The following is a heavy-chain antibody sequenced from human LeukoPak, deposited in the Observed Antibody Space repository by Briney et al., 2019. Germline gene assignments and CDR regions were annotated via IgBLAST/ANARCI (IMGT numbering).Heavy chain of an antibody. V-gene: IGHV3-21*06. D-gene: IGHD5-24*01. CDR3: ARELQTELACDA. J-gene: IGHJ3*01. Sequence: GGSLTLSCAASGFGFSSGTLNWVRQAPGKALEWVSSLSGSGRLVWYAASVKGRFTISRDNAANSLFLQMNSLRVEDTAVYYCARELQTELACDAWGEGTGVAVSS. CDR2: LSGSGRLV. CDR1: GFGFSSGT.